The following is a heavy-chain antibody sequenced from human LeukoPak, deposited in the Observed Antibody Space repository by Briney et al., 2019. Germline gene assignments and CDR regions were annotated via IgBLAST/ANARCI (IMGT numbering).Heavy chain of an antibody. CDR1: GFIFGDYA. J-gene: IGHJ4*02. CDR2: IAFDDTDR. V-gene: IGHV3-30*04. CDR3: TISDDYGDY. Sequence: PGGSLRLSCAASGFIFGDYAMHWVRQAPGKGLEWVAAIAFDDTDRYYIDSVKGRFTISRDDSKNTLYLHMTSLRAEDTAVYYCTISDDYGDYWGQGTLVTVSS.